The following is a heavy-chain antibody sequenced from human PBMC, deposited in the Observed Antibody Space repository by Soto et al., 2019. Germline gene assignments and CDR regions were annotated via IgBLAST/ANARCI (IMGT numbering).Heavy chain of an antibody. Sequence: GASVKVSCKASGGTFSSYTISWVRQAPGQGLEWMGWISAYNGNTNYAQKLQGRVTMTTDTSTSTAYMELRSLRSDDTAVYYCARDTRDGYLGYWGQGTLVTVSS. CDR2: ISAYNGNT. CDR1: GGTFSSYT. D-gene: IGHD5-12*01. V-gene: IGHV1-18*01. CDR3: ARDTRDGYLGY. J-gene: IGHJ4*02.